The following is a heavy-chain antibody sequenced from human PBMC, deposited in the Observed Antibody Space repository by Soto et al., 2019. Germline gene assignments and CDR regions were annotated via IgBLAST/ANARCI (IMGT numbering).Heavy chain of an antibody. D-gene: IGHD4-17*01. CDR2: INHSGST. J-gene: IGHJ6*02. V-gene: IGHV4-34*01. CDR1: GGSFSGYY. CDR3: ARGATTVEHYYYYGMDD. Sequence: SQTLSLTCTVYGGSFSGYYWSWIRQPPGKGLDWIGEINHSGSTTYNPSLKSRVTISVDTSKNQFSLKLSSVTAPDTAVYYCARGATTVEHYYYYGMDDWGQGTTVTV.